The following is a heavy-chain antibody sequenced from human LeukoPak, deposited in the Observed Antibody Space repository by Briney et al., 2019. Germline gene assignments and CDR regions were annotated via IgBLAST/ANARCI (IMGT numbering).Heavy chain of an antibody. D-gene: IGHD3-3*01. CDR2: IYDSGSA. Sequence: SETLSLTCTVSGVSINSHYWSWIRQPPGKGLEWIGFIYDSGSANYKSSLKSRVSMSVDTSKNQVSLKLNSVTAADTAVYYCARVLQNYYHMDVWGKGTTVTVSS. V-gene: IGHV4-59*11. CDR1: GVSINSHY. CDR3: ARVLQNYYHMDV. J-gene: IGHJ6*03.